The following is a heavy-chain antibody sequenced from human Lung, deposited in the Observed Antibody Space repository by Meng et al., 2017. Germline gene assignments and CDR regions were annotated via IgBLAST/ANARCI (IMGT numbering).Heavy chain of an antibody. V-gene: IGHV1-69*10. CDR3: ARGSYCGGDCYFLFDY. D-gene: IGHD2-21*02. Sequence: QVQLVQSGAEVKKPGSSVKVSCNASGGTFSSYAISWVRQAPGQGLEWMGGIIPILGIANYAQKFQGRVTITADKSTSTAYMELSSLGSEDTAVYYCARGSYCGGDCYFLFDYWGQGTLVTVSS. CDR2: IIPILGIA. J-gene: IGHJ4*02. CDR1: GGTFSSYA.